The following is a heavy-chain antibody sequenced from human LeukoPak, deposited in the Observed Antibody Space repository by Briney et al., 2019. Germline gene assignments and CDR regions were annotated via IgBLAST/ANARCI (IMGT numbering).Heavy chain of an antibody. Sequence: VASVKVSCKASGYTFTSYGINWVRQAPGQGLEWMGGFDPEDGETIYAQKFQGRVTMTEDTSTDTAYMELSSLRSEDTAVYYCATVNSWFDPWGQGTLVTVSS. CDR2: FDPEDGET. CDR3: ATVNSWFDP. J-gene: IGHJ5*02. V-gene: IGHV1-24*01. D-gene: IGHD2/OR15-2a*01. CDR1: GYTFTSYG.